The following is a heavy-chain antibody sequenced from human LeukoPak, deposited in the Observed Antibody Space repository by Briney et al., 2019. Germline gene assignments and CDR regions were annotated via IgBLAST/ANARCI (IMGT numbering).Heavy chain of an antibody. CDR1: GGSFSGYY. D-gene: IGHD6-6*01. V-gene: IGHV4-34*01. CDR2: LNHSGST. Sequence: SETLSLTCAVYGGSFSGYYWSWIRQPPGKGLEWIGELNHSGSTNYNPSLKSRVTISVDTSKNQFSLKLSSVTAADTAVYYCASIAARRGGYYYYGMDVWGQGTTVTVSS. CDR3: ASIAARRGGYYYYGMDV. J-gene: IGHJ6*02.